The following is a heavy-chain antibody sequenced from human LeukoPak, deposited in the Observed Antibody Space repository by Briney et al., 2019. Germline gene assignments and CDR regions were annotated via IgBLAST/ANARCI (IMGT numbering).Heavy chain of an antibody. V-gene: IGHV3-7*01. Sequence: PGGSLRLSCAGSGFTFSRYWMSWVRQAPGKELEWVANINEDGSEKYHVDSVEGRFTISRDNAKNSLSLQMNSLRAEDTAVYYCAREGRWGQGTLVTVSS. CDR2: INEDGSEK. J-gene: IGHJ4*02. CDR3: AREGR. CDR1: GFTFSRYW.